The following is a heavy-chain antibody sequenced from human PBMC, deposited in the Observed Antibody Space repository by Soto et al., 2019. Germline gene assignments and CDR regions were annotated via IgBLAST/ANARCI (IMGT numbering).Heavy chain of an antibody. CDR2: IYPGDSDT. V-gene: IGHV5-51*01. D-gene: IGHD3-3*01. CDR3: AGLSIWSGYYGYYFDY. CDR1: GYSFTSYW. Sequence: GESLKISCKGSGYSFTSYWIGWVRQMPGKGLEWMGIIYPGDSDTRYSPSFQGQVTISADKSISTAYLQWSSLKASDTAMYYCAGLSIWSGYYGYYFDYWGQGTLVTVSS. J-gene: IGHJ4*02.